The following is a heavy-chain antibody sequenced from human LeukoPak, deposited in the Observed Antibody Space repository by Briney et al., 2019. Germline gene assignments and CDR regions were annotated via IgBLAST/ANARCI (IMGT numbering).Heavy chain of an antibody. CDR1: GFTFTTYG. CDR3: AKSSSGWSYYFDY. D-gene: IGHD6-19*01. J-gene: IGHJ4*02. CDR2: IGGSGTRT. V-gene: IGHV3-23*01. Sequence: GGTLRLSCSASGFTFTTYGMNWVRQAPGKGLEWVSGIGGSGTRTYYADSVKGRFTISRDNSKNTLYLQMNSLRDEDTAVYYCAKSSSGWSYYFDYWGQGTLVTVSP.